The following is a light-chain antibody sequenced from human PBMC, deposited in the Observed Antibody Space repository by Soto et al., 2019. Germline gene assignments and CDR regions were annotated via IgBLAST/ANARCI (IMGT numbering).Light chain of an antibody. V-gene: IGKV1-5*01. CDR1: QSISSW. CDR3: QQYNDYSRT. J-gene: IGKJ1*01. CDR2: DAS. Sequence: DIQMTQSPSTLSASVGDRVTITCRASQSISSWLAWYQQKPGKVPKLLIYDASNLGSGVPSRFSGSGSGTQFTLTISGLQPDDSATYYCQQYNDYSRTFGQGTKVDIK.